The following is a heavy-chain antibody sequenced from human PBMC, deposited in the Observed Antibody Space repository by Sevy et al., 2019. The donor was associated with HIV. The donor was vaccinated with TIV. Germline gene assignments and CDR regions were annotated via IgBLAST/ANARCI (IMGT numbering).Heavy chain of an antibody. D-gene: IGHD2-8*01. CDR1: GLTFSKYS. Sequence: GGSLRLSCAASGLTFSKYSMSWLRQPPGKGLEWVSALSFGCGEINYADSVKGRFTISRDNSKSSVYLQMNNLRPEDTAVHYCAREGCTKPHDYWGQGTLVTVSS. V-gene: IGHV3-23*01. CDR3: AREGCTKPHDY. CDR2: LSFGCGEI. J-gene: IGHJ4*02.